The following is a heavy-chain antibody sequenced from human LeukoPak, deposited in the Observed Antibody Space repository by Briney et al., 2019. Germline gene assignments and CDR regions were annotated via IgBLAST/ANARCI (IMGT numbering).Heavy chain of an antibody. D-gene: IGHD6-19*01. J-gene: IGHJ4*02. Sequence: ASVKVSCRASGYTFPSYGISWVRQAPGQGLEWMGWISAYNGNTNYAQKFQGRVIMTTETSTSTAYLELRSLRSDDTAVYYCARDLPSRAVAVYYFDYWGQGTRVTVSS. CDR1: GYTFPSYG. CDR3: ARDLPSRAVAVYYFDY. V-gene: IGHV1-18*01. CDR2: ISAYNGNT.